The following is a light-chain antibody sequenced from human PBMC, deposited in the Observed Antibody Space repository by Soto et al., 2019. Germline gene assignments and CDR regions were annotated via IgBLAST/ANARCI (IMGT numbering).Light chain of an antibody. CDR3: GSWDSSLSAYV. CDR2: DDD. Sequence: QSVMTQPPSVSAAPGQKVTISCSGSSSNIGGNSVSWYQSSQEQPPKLLIYDDDKRPSGIPDRFSGSKSGTSATLGITGFRTGDEADYYCGSWDSSLSAYVFGTGTKLTVL. V-gene: IGLV1-51*01. CDR1: SSNIGGNS. J-gene: IGLJ1*01.